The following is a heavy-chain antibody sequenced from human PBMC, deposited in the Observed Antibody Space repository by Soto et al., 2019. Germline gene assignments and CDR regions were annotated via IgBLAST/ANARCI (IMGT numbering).Heavy chain of an antibody. J-gene: IGHJ4*02. CDR2: IIPIFATV. D-gene: IGHD5-18*01. CDR1: GGSFSSNP. Sequence: QVQLVQSGSEAKKPGSSVKVSCKASGGSFSSNPISWVRQAPGQGLEWMAGIIPIFATVHYAQKFQGRVTITADESTSTAYMELTSLRSEDTAVYFCARGGRGYSSAPRYYFDYWGQGTLVTVSS. CDR3: ARGGRGYSSAPRYYFDY. V-gene: IGHV1-69*01.